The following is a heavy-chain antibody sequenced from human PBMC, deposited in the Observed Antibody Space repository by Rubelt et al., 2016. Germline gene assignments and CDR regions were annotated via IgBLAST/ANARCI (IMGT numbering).Heavy chain of an antibody. CDR3: VRDKDCDGDCYNFFDS. J-gene: IGHJ4*02. CDR2: IKKDGSEK. D-gene: IGHD2-21*01. CDR1: GFTFNSYW. V-gene: IGHV3-7*01. Sequence: GGSLRLSCAASGFTFNSYWMTWVRQAPGKGLEWVANIKKDGSEKYYVDSVKGRFTIFRDNAKNSLYLQMNSLRAEDSGLYYCVRDKDCDGDCYNFFDSWGQGTLVTVSS.